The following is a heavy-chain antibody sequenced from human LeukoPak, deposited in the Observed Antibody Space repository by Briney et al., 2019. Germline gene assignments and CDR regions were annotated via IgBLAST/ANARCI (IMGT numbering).Heavy chain of an antibody. D-gene: IGHD5-18*01. CDR2: INPNGDST. CDR3: ARAAGDTYGYRYYFDS. CDR1: GYTFTSYY. J-gene: IGHJ4*02. V-gene: IGHV1-46*01. Sequence: ASVEVSCKASGYTFTSYYIHWVRQAPGQGLEWMGLINPNGDSTDYAQKFQGRVTMTRDTSTSTVYMELSSLRSEDAAVYYCARAAGDTYGYRYYFDSWGQGTLVTVSS.